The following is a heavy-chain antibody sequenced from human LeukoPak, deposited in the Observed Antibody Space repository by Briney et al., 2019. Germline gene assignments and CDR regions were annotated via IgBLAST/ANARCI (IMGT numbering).Heavy chain of an antibody. CDR1: GYTFTGYF. CDR2: INPSGGST. Sequence: ASVKVSCKASGYTFTGYFVHWVRQAPGQGLEWMGWINPSGGSTSYAQKFQGRVTMTRDTSTSTVYMELSSLRSEDTAVYYCAREDSSGWYVFDYWGQGTLVTVSS. V-gene: IGHV1-46*01. D-gene: IGHD6-19*01. J-gene: IGHJ4*02. CDR3: AREDSSGWYVFDY.